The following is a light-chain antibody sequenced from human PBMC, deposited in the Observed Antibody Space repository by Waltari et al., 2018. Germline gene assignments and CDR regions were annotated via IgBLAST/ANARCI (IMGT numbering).Light chain of an antibody. CDR3: LAWDASLSGWV. Sequence: QSVLTQPPSTSGTPGQAVTISCSGSSPNIENNYVYWYQQLPETAPKLLVYWNNRRPSGLTDRFFASKSGTSASLAISGLRSEEEGDYYCLAWDASLSGWVFGGGTKVTVL. CDR1: SPNIENNY. V-gene: IGLV1-47*01. J-gene: IGLJ3*02. CDR2: WNN.